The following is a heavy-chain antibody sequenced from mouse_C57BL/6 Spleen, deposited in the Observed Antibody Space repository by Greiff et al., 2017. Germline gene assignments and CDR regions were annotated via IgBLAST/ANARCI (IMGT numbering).Heavy chain of an antibody. CDR2: IYPGDGDT. Sequence: VQLQQSGPELVKPGASVKISCKASGYAFSSSWMNWVKQRPGKGLEWIGRIYPGDGDTNYNGKFKGKATLTADKSTSTAYMQHSSLTSEDFAVYVCARCDTAVVSWEFDVWGTGTTVTVSS. D-gene: IGHD1-1*01. CDR1: GYAFSSSW. J-gene: IGHJ1*03. V-gene: IGHV1-82*01. CDR3: ARCDTAVVSWEFDV.